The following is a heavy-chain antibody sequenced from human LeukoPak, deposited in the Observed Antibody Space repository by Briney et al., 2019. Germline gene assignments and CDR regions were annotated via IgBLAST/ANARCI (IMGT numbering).Heavy chain of an antibody. CDR3: ARAGGEPDLDAFDI. CDR2: IYHSGST. Sequence: PSGTLSLTCAVSGGSISSSNWWSWVRQPPGKGLEWIGEIYHSGSTNYNPSLKSRVTISVDKSKNQFSLKLSSVTAADTAVYYCARAGGEPDLDAFDIWGQGTMVTVSS. J-gene: IGHJ3*02. V-gene: IGHV4-4*02. D-gene: IGHD3-16*01. CDR1: GGSISSSNW.